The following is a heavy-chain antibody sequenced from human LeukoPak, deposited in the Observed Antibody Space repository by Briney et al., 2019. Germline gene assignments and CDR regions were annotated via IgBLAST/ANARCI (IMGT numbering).Heavy chain of an antibody. CDR1: GGSISGYY. V-gene: IGHV4-34*01. Sequence: SETLSLTCAVYGGSISGYYWSWICQPPGKGLEWIGEINHSGSTNYNPSLKSRVTISVDTSKNQFSLKLSSVTAADTAVYYCARGDNYDSSGYYPPFFDYWGQGTLVTVSS. CDR3: ARGDNYDSSGYYPPFFDY. CDR2: INHSGST. D-gene: IGHD3-22*01. J-gene: IGHJ4*02.